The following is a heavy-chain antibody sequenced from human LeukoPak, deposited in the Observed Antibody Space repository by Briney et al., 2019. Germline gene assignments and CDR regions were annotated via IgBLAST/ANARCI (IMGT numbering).Heavy chain of an antibody. V-gene: IGHV4-59*01. CDR3: ARGLYVVPAASGIAEYWFDP. CDR2: IYYSGST. Sequence: SETLSLTCTVSGVSISSYYWSWIRQPPGKGLEWIGYIYYSGSTNYNPSLKSRVTISVDTSKNQFSLKLSSVTAADTAVHYCARGLYVVPAASGIAEYWFDPWGQGTLVTVSS. CDR1: GVSISSYY. J-gene: IGHJ5*02. D-gene: IGHD2-2*01.